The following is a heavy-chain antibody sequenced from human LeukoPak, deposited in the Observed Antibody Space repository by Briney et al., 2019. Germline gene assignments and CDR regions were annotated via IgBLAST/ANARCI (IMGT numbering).Heavy chain of an antibody. CDR2: IYYSGST. Sequence: PSETLSLTCTVSGGSISSSSYYWGWIRQPPGKGLEWIGSIYYSGSTYYNPSLKSRVTISVDTSKNQFSLKLSSVTAADTAVYYCARQKGTLRFLEWLPEPIFFDYWGQGTLVTVSS. CDR3: ARQKGTLRFLEWLPEPIFFDY. CDR1: GGSISSSSYY. D-gene: IGHD3-3*01. V-gene: IGHV4-39*01. J-gene: IGHJ4*02.